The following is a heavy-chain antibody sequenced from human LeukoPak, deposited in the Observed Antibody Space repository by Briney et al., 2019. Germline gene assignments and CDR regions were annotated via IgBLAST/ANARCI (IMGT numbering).Heavy chain of an antibody. CDR1: GGSFSGYY. CDR3: ASGGSSYGTRKIDY. CDR2: INHSGST. V-gene: IGHV4-34*01. J-gene: IGHJ4*02. D-gene: IGHD5-18*01. Sequence: SETLSLTCAVYGGSFSGYYWSWIRQPPGKGLEWIGEINHSGSTNYNPSLKSRVTISVDTSKNQFSLKLSSVTAADTAVYYCASGGSSYGTRKIDYWGQGTLVTVSS.